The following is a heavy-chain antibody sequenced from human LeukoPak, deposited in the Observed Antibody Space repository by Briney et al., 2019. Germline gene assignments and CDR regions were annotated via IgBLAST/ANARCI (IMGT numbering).Heavy chain of an antibody. D-gene: IGHD2-2*01. CDR1: GGSISSYY. Sequence: SETLSLTCTVSGGSISSYYWSWIRQPPGKGLEWIGYIYTSGSTNYNPSLKSRVTISVDTSKNQFSLKLSSVTAADTAVYYCARSFFTSCPGFDPWGQGTLVTVSS. V-gene: IGHV4-4*09. J-gene: IGHJ5*02. CDR2: IYTSGST. CDR3: ARSFFTSCPGFDP.